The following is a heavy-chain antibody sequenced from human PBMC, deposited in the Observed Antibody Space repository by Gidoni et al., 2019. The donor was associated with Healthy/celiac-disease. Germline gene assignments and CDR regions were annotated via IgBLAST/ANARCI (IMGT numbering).Heavy chain of an antibody. V-gene: IGHV3-23*01. D-gene: IGHD2-2*02. J-gene: IGHJ4*02. Sequence: EVQLLESGGGLVQPGGSLRLSCAASGFTFSSYAMSWVRQAPGKGLDWVSAISGSGGSTYYADSVKGRFTISRDNSKNTLYLQMNSLRAEDTAVYYCAKMNDIVVVPAAIPGPNFDYWGQGTLVTVSS. CDR3: AKMNDIVVVPAAIPGPNFDY. CDR1: GFTFSSYA. CDR2: ISGSGGST.